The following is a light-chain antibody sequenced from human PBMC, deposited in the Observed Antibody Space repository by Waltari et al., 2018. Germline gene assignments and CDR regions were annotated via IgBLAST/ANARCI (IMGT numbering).Light chain of an antibody. J-gene: IGKJ1*01. CDR2: HAS. V-gene: IGKV3-20*01. CDR1: QGVGKY. Sequence: EIVLTQSPGTLSLSPGERATLSCRASQGVGKYLAWYQQRPGQAPSLLLYHASIRATGIPDRFSGSGYGTDFSLTISRLEPEDFAVYYCQKYDVLPATFGQGTTVEIK. CDR3: QKYDVLPAT.